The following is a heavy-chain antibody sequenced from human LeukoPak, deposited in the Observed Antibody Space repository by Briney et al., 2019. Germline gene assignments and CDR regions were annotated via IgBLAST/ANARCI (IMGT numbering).Heavy chain of an antibody. D-gene: IGHD3-22*01. CDR3: ARVPLGDYYDSSGYHEGFFDY. V-gene: IGHV4-59*01. J-gene: IGHJ4*02. Sequence: TSSETLSLTCAVYGGSFSGYYWSWIRQPPGKGLEWIGYIYYSGSTNYNPSLKSRVTISVDTSKNQFSLKLSSVTAADTAVYYCARVPLGDYYDSSGYHEGFFDYWGQGTLVTVSS. CDR1: GGSFSGYY. CDR2: IYYSGST.